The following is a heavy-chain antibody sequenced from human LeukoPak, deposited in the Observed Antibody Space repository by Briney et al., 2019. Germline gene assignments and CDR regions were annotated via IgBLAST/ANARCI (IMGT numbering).Heavy chain of an antibody. CDR1: GGSVSSGSYY. CDR2: IYYSGST. V-gene: IGHV4-61*01. D-gene: IGHD5-18*01. J-gene: IGHJ2*01. CDR3: ARDLLDTAMAYGQNWYFDL. Sequence: SETLSLTCTVSGGSVSSGSYYWSWIRQPPGKGLEWIGYIYYSGSTYYNPSLKSRVTISVDTSKNQFSLKLSSVTAADTAVYYCARDLLDTAMAYGQNWYFDLWGRGTLVTVSS.